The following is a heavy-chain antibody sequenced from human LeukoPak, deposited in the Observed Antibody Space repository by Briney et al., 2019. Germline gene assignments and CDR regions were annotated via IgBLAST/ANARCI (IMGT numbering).Heavy chain of an antibody. D-gene: IGHD2-15*01. Sequence: GGSLRLSCAASGFTFSSYAMHWVRQASGKGLEWVAVISYDGSNKYYADSVKGRFTISRDNSKNTLYLQMNSLRAEDTAVYYCARDLPYCSGGSCYSEGIYWGQGTLVTVSS. CDR2: ISYDGSNK. V-gene: IGHV3-30-3*01. CDR3: ARDLPYCSGGSCYSEGIY. J-gene: IGHJ4*02. CDR1: GFTFSSYA.